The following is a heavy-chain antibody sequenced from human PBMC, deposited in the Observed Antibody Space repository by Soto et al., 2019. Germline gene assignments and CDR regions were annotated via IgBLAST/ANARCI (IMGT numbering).Heavy chain of an antibody. V-gene: IGHV4-39*01. CDR1: GGSISSSSYY. D-gene: IGHD2-2*01. Sequence: QLQLQESGPGLVKPSETLSLTCTVSGGSISSSSYYWGWIRQPPGKGLEWIGSIYYSGSTYYNPSLKSRVTISVDTSKNQFSLKLSSVTAADTAVYYCARRDVVGYNWFDPWGQGTLVTVSS. CDR3: ARRDVVGYNWFDP. J-gene: IGHJ5*02. CDR2: IYYSGST.